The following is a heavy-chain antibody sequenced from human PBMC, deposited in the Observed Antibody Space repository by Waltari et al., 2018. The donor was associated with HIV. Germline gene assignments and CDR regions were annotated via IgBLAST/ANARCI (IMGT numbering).Heavy chain of an antibody. J-gene: IGHJ4*02. D-gene: IGHD1-7*01. CDR2: IYPSGST. Sequence: QVQLQASGPGLVKPSETLSLTRSVSAGSTSSYYWSWIWQPAGKGPEWIGRIYPSGSTNYSPSLKSRVTLSVDTSKNQFSLKLMSVIAADTAMYYCARGAGELQGRAFDYWGQGTLVTVSS. CDR3: ARGAGELQGRAFDY. CDR1: AGSTSSYY. V-gene: IGHV4-4*07.